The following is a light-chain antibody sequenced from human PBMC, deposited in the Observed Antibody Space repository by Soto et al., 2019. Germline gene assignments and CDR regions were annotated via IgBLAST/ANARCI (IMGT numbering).Light chain of an antibody. J-gene: IGKJ4*01. V-gene: IGKV1-8*01. CDR3: QQYYEFPLT. Sequence: AIRMTQSPSSLSASPGDRVTITCRASQDISSYLAWYQQKPGKAPNLLIYVASTIQSGVPSRFSGSGSGTDFSVTNSRLQSEDFATYYCQQYYEFPLTFGGGTNVQIK. CDR1: QDISSY. CDR2: VAS.